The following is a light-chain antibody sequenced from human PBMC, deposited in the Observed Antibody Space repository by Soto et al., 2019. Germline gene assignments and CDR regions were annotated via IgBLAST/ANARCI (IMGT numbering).Light chain of an antibody. J-gene: IGLJ2*01. CDR2: DND. V-gene: IGLV1-51*01. CDR1: TSNIGSDY. CDR3: GTWDSSLTAGV. Sequence: QSVSTQPPSVSAAPGQKVTISCSGSTSNIGSDYVSWYQQVPGTAPKLLIYDNDQRPSGIPDRFSGSKSGTSATLGITGLQTGDEADYYCGTWDSSLTAGVFGGGTKLTVL.